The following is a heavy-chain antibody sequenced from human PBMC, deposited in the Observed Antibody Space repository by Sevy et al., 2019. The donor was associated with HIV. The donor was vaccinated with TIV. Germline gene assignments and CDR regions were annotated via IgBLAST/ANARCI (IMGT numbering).Heavy chain of an antibody. J-gene: IGHJ5*01. CDR3: TRDVAALDS. V-gene: IGHV3-7*01. CDR1: GFIFSNHW. D-gene: IGHD6-25*01. Sequence: GGSLRLSCAASGFIFSNHWMTWVRQTPEKGLEWVASMNKDVSDIYYVDSVKGRFTISRDNAKNSLYLQMHSLRAEDTAVYYSTRDVAALDSWGQGTLVTVSS. CDR2: MNKDVSDI.